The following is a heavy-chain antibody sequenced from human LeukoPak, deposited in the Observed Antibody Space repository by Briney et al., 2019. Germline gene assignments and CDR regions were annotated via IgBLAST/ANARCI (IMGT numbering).Heavy chain of an antibody. D-gene: IGHD2-15*01. CDR3: AKTGGSSDY. Sequence: GGSLRLSCAASGFTFSSYDMHWVRQAPGKGLDWVAVISYDGTNKYYADSVKGRFTISRDNSKSTPYLQMNTLRTEDTAVYYCAKTGGSSDYWGQGTLVTVSS. V-gene: IGHV3-30*18. CDR1: GFTFSSYD. CDR2: ISYDGTNK. J-gene: IGHJ4*02.